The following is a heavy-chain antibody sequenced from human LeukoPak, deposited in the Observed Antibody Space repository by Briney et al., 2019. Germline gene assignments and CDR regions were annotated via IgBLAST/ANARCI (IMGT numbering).Heavy chain of an antibody. CDR1: GFTFSSYS. CDR2: ISTSSSYI. D-gene: IGHD3-10*02. V-gene: IGHV3-21*01. J-gene: IGHJ6*04. CDR3: AELGITMIGGV. Sequence: GGSLRLSCAASGFTFSSYSINWVRQAPGKGLEWVSSISTSSSYIYYADSVKGRFTISRDNAKNSLYLQMNSLRAEDTAVYYCAELGITMIGGVWGKGTTVTISS.